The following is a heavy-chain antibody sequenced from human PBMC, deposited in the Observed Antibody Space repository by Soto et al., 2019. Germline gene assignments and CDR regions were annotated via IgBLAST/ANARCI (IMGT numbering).Heavy chain of an antibody. CDR1: GFSFSDYY. CDR2: IRNKANSYST. J-gene: IGHJ5*02. D-gene: IGHD1-26*01. CDR3: ASSPSGTYLLRS. Sequence: EVQLVESGGGLVQPGGSLRLSCAASGFSFSDYYMDWVRQAPGKGLEWVGRIRNKANSYSTEYAASEKGRFTISRDDSTNSLYLQMISMKTEDTAVYYCASSPSGTYLLRSWGKGTLVTVSS. V-gene: IGHV3-72*01.